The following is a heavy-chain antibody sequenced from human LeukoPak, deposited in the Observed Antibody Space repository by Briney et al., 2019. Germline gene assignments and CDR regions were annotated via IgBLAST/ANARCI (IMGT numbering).Heavy chain of an antibody. D-gene: IGHD4-17*01. CDR1: GYTFTSYD. CDR2: MNPNSGNT. J-gene: IGHJ4*02. Sequence: GASVKVSCKASGYTFTSYDINWVRQATGQGLEWMGWMNPNSGNTGDAQKFQGRVTMARNTSISPAYMELSSLRSEDTAVYYCARRLYGDYYFDYWGQGTLVTVSS. CDR3: ARRLYGDYYFDY. V-gene: IGHV1-8*01.